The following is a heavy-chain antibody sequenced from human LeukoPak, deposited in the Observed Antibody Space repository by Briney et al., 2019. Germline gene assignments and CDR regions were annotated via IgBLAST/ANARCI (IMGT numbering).Heavy chain of an antibody. CDR3: ARARRVGLYYFDY. Sequence: GGSLRLSCAASGFTFSSYGMHWVRQAPGKGLEWVAVIWYDGSNKYYADSVKGRFTISRGNSKNTLYLQMNSLRAEDTAVYYCARARRVGLYYFDYWGQGTLVTVSS. CDR1: GFTFSSYG. D-gene: IGHD3-10*01. J-gene: IGHJ4*02. CDR2: IWYDGSNK. V-gene: IGHV3-33*01.